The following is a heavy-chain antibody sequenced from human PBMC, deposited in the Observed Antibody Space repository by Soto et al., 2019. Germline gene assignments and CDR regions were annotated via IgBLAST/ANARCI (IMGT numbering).Heavy chain of an antibody. CDR3: ARDQGYCSSTNCYYYYYMDV. V-gene: IGHV3-21*01. D-gene: IGHD2-2*01. Sequence: GGSLRLSCAASGFTFSSYSMNWVRQAPGKGLEWVSSISSSSSYIYYADSVKGRFTISRDNAKNSLYLQMNSLRAEDTAVYYCARDQGYCSSTNCYYYYYMDVWGKGTTVTVSS. J-gene: IGHJ6*03. CDR1: GFTFSSYS. CDR2: ISSSSSYI.